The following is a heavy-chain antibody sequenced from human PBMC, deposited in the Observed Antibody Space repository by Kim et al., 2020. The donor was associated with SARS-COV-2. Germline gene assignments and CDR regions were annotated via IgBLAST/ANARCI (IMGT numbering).Heavy chain of an antibody. CDR2: INSDGSST. D-gene: IGHD1-1*01. J-gene: IGHJ6*02. CDR3: ARGHSAQRLGDYYYYGMDV. CDR1: GFTFSSYW. V-gene: IGHV3-74*01. Sequence: GGSLRLSCAASGFTFSSYWMHWVRQAPGKGLVWVSRINSDGSSTSYADSVKGRFTISRDNAKNTLYLQMNSLRAEDTAVYYCARGHSAQRLGDYYYYGMDVWGQGTTVTVSS.